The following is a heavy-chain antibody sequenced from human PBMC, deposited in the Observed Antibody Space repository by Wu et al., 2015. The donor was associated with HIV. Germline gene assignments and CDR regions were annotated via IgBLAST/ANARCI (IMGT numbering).Heavy chain of an antibody. CDR1: GGTFATYA. D-gene: IGHD3-10*01. Sequence: QVQLVQSGPEVKKPGSSVKVSCQALGGTFATYAITWVRQAPGQNFEWMGWTNVNTGGTKYAPKFQGRVTMTRDTSISTAYIELSGLTSDDTAVYYCTRDELFRVDDAFDLWGQGTLVTVSS. CDR3: TRDELFRVDDAFDL. J-gene: IGHJ3*01. V-gene: IGHV1-2*02. CDR2: TNVNTGGT.